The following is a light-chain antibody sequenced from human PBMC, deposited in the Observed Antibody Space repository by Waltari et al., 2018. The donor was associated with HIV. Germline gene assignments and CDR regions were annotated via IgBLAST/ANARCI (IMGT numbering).Light chain of an antibody. J-gene: IGLJ3*02. Sequence: QSVLTQPPSVSAAPGQKVTISCSGSSPHIQNNYVSWYQQLPGTAPKLLIYDNNKRPSGIPDRFSGSKSGTSATLGITGLQTGEEADYYCGTWDSSLSAWVFGGGTKLTVL. CDR3: GTWDSSLSAWV. CDR1: SPHIQNNY. V-gene: IGLV1-51*01. CDR2: DNN.